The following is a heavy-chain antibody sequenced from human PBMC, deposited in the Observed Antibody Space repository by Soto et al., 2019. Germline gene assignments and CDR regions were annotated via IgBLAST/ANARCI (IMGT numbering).Heavy chain of an antibody. CDR3: AKAGCSGGTCYLYYFDY. V-gene: IGHV3-23*01. CDR1: GFTFGNYA. CDR2: ISGRGGNT. J-gene: IGHJ4*02. Sequence: GGSLRLSCAASGFTFGNYAMSWVRQAPGKGLEWVSTISGRGGNTYYADSVKGRFTISRDNSRNTLYLQMDSLRVEDSAVYSCAKAGCSGGTCYLYYFDYWGQGALVTVSS. D-gene: IGHD2-15*01.